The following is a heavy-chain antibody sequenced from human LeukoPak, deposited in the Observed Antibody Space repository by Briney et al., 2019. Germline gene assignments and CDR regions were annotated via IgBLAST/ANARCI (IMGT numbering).Heavy chain of an antibody. V-gene: IGHV1-2*02. J-gene: IGHJ4*02. Sequence: GAPVKVSCKASGYTFTGYYMHWVRQAPGQGLEWMGWINPNSGGTNYAQKLRGRVTMTRDTSISTAYMELSRLRSDDTAVYYCARASAGYSSSWYVGWGQGTLVTVSS. CDR2: INPNSGGT. CDR1: GYTFTGYY. D-gene: IGHD6-13*01. CDR3: ARASAGYSSSWYVG.